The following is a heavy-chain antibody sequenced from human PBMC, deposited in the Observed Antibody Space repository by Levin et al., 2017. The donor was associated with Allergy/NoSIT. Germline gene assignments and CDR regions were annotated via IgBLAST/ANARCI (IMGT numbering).Heavy chain of an antibody. CDR1: GYTFRNHW. J-gene: IGHJ4*02. Sequence: ASVKVSCKASGYTFRNHWIGWVRQMPGKGLEWMGIIGPDNSDTRYSPSFEGQVTIPVDKSISTAYLQRSSLKASDMGIYYCVRLESDAYYYVFYWGQGTLVTVSS. CDR3: VRLESDAYYYVFY. V-gene: IGHV5-51*01. D-gene: IGHD3-16*01. CDR2: IGPDNSDT.